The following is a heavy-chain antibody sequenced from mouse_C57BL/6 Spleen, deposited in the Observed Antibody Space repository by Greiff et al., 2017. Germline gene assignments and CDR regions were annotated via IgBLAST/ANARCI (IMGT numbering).Heavy chain of an antibody. Sequence: VQLKQSGPVLVKPGASVKMSCKASGYTFTDYYMNWVKQSHGKSLEWIGVINPYNGGTSYNQKFKGKATLTVDKSSSTAYMELNSLTSEDSAVXYNASGFSTVVGNYGGKGTTLTVSS. CDR2: INPYNGGT. V-gene: IGHV1-19*01. CDR3: ASGFSTVVGNY. CDR1: GYTFTDYY. J-gene: IGHJ2*01. D-gene: IGHD1-1*01.